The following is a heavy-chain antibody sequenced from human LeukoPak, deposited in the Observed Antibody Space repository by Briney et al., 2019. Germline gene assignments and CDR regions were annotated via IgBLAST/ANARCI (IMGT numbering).Heavy chain of an antibody. J-gene: IGHJ4*02. V-gene: IGHV3-23*01. D-gene: IGHD6-19*01. CDR1: GFTFSSYA. Sequence: GGSLRLSCAASGFTFSSYAMSWVRQAPGKGLEWVSAISGSGGSTYYADSVKGRFTISRDNAKNSLYLQMNSLRAEDTAVYYCGRDVSFDSSGWLYYFDYWGQGTLVTVSS. CDR2: ISGSGGST. CDR3: GRDVSFDSSGWLYYFDY.